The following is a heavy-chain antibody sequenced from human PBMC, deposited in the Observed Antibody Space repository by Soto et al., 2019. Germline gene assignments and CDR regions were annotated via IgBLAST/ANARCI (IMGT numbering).Heavy chain of an antibody. D-gene: IGHD3-3*01. J-gene: IGHJ4*01. V-gene: IGHV3-30*02. CDR3: AIKTIDDFHY. CDR2: IRNDGRVK. CDR1: GFNVRSKD. Sequence: PGGAQRAFCEASGFNVRSKDMHWVRQAPGKGLDWVSTIRNDGRVKDYADSVKGRFTISRDYSKNTLYLEMNTLRAEDTALYYCAIKTIDDFHYWVYGTLVNVSS.